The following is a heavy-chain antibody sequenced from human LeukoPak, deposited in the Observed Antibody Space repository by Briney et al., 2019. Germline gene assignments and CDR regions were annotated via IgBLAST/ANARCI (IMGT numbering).Heavy chain of an antibody. CDR2: INWDADK. V-gene: IGHV2-70*04. D-gene: IGHD3-22*01. CDR1: GYSVSTSGMR. Sequence: ESGPTMVNPTQTLTLTCTFAGYSVSTSGMRVLGIRQPPGKALEWLARINWDADKFYSTSLRARLTISKYPAKIQLVLTMPNMRPVDTATYYCARTLYYYDSSGYYNTGDDAFDIWGQGAMVTVSS. CDR3: ARTLYYYDSSGYYNTGDDAFDI. J-gene: IGHJ3*02.